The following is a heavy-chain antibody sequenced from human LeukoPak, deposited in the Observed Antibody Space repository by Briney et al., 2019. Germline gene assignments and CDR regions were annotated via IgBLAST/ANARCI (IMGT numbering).Heavy chain of an antibody. CDR1: GFTFSSYS. D-gene: IGHD1-26*01. CDR3: ARAYSERYGLGYYYMDV. V-gene: IGHV3-21*01. J-gene: IGHJ6*03. CDR2: ISSSSSYI. Sequence: GGSLRLSCAASGFTFSSYSMNWVRQAPGKGLEWVSSISSSSSYIYYADSVKGRFTISRDNAKKSVYLQMNSLRAEDTAVYYCARAYSERYGLGYYYMDVWGKGTTVTISS.